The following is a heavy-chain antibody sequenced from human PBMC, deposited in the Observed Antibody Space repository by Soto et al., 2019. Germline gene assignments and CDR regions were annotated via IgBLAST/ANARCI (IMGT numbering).Heavy chain of an antibody. V-gene: IGHV3-74*01. J-gene: IGHJ4*02. CDR3: VRDNFGVDY. D-gene: IGHD3-10*01. CDR2: TNSDGSDS. CDR1: GFTFSHYW. Sequence: EVQLVESGGGLVQPGGSLRLSCATSGFTFSHYWMQWVRQAPGKGLVWVSDTNSDGSDSTYADFVEGRFTISRDNAKNTLDLQMNSLRAEDTAVYYCVRDNFGVDYWGQGTLVTVSS.